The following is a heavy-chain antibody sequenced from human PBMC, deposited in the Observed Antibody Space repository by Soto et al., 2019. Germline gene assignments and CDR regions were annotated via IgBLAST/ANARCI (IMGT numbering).Heavy chain of an antibody. D-gene: IGHD4-17*01. CDR1: GGSFSGYY. CDR2: INHSGST. Sequence: SETLSLTCAVYGGSFSGYYWSWIRQPPGKGLEWIGEINHSGSTNYNPSLKSRVTISVDTSKNQFSLKLSSVTAADTAVYYCARGTTVTTYTVDYWGQGTLVTVSS. CDR3: ARGTTVTTYTVDY. V-gene: IGHV4-34*01. J-gene: IGHJ4*02.